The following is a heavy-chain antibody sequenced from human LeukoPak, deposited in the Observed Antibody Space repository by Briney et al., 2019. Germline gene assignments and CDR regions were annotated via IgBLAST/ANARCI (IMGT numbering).Heavy chain of an antibody. J-gene: IGHJ5*02. V-gene: IGHV3-23*01. D-gene: IGHD6-13*01. Sequence: GGSLRLSCAASGFTFSSYAMSWVRQAPGKGLEWVSAISGSGGSTYYADSEKGRFTISRDNSKNTLYLQMNSLRAEDTAVYYCAKERGTGYSSSWYSWFDPWGQGTLVTVSS. CDR2: ISGSGGST. CDR3: AKERGTGYSSSWYSWFDP. CDR1: GFTFSSYA.